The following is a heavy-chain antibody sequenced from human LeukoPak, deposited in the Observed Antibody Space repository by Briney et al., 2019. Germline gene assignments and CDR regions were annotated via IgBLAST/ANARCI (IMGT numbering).Heavy chain of an antibody. CDR1: GFTFSSYA. D-gene: IGHD2-15*01. V-gene: IGHV3-30*04. CDR2: ISYDGNNK. CDR3: ARSSGGSCYPCAANDY. J-gene: IGHJ4*02. Sequence: PGGSLRLSCAASGFTFSSYAMHWVRQAPGKGLEWVAVISYDGNNKYYADSVKGRFTISRDNSKNTLYLQMNSLRAEDTAVYYCARSSGGSCYPCAANDYWGQGTLATVSS.